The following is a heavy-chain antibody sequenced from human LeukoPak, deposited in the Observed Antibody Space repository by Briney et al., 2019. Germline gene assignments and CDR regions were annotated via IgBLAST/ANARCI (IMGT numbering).Heavy chain of an antibody. CDR3: AKPSGSGVDY. CDR2: IRYDGSHE. D-gene: IGHD1-26*01. CDR1: GFTFSSYW. J-gene: IGHJ4*01. V-gene: IGHV3-30*02. Sequence: GSLRLSCAASGFTFSSYWMHWVRQAPGKGLEWVAFIRYDGSHEYYADSVKGRFTISRDNSKNTLYLQMNSVRSEDTALYYCAKPSGSGVDYWGQGTRVTVSS.